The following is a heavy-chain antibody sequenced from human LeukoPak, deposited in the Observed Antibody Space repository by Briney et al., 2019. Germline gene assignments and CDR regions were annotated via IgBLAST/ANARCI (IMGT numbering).Heavy chain of an antibody. V-gene: IGHV4-59*01. CDR1: GGSFSGYY. CDR2: IYYSGST. Sequence: PSETLSLTCAVYGGSFSGYYWSWIRQPPGKGLEWIGYIYYSGSTNYNPSLKSRVTISVDTSKNQFSLKLSSVTAADTAVYYCARGSSGSYSPFDYWGQGTLVTVSS. CDR3: ARGSSGSYSPFDY. J-gene: IGHJ4*02. D-gene: IGHD1-26*01.